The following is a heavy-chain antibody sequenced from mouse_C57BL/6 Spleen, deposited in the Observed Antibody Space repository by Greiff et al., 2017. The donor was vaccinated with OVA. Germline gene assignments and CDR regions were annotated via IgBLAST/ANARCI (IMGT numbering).Heavy chain of an antibody. V-gene: IGHV5-16*01. J-gene: IGHJ2*01. CDR1: GFTFSDYY. Sequence: EVKLMESAGGLVQPGSSMKLSCTASGFTFSDYYMAWVRQVPEKGLEWVANINYDGSSTYYLDSLKSRFIISRDNAKNILYLQMSSLKSEDTATYYCARETITTVFDYWGQGTTLTVSS. CDR2: INYDGSST. CDR3: ARETITTVFDY. D-gene: IGHD1-1*01.